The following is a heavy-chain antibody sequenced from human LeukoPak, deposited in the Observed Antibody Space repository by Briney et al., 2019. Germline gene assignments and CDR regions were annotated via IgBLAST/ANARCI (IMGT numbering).Heavy chain of an antibody. J-gene: IGHJ6*02. CDR3: ARDPALRFLEWLRSSYYYGMDV. V-gene: IGHV3-21*01. D-gene: IGHD3-3*01. Sequence: GGSLRLSCAASGFTFSSYSMNWVRQAPGKGLEWVSSISSSSSYIYYADSVRGRFTISRDNAKNSLYLQMNSLRAEDTAVYYCARDPALRFLEWLRSSYYYGMDVWGQGTTVTVSS. CDR1: GFTFSSYS. CDR2: ISSSSSYI.